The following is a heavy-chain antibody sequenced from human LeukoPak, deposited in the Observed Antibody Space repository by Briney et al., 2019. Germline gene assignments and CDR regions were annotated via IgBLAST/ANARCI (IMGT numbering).Heavy chain of an antibody. D-gene: IGHD6-19*01. CDR3: ARVRDISGHWGFLDY. CDR1: GFTFSDYY. V-gene: IGHV3-11*06. J-gene: IGHJ4*02. Sequence: GGSLRLSCAASGFTFSDYYMTWIRQAPGKGLEWVSYISGSSEYIHYADSVKGRFTISRDTAKNSLYLQMNSLRAEDTAVFYCARVRDISGHWGFLDYWGQGTLVTVSS. CDR2: ISGSSEYI.